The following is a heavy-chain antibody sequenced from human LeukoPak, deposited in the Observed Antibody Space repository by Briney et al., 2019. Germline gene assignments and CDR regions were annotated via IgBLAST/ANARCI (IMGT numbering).Heavy chain of an antibody. V-gene: IGHV1-8*01. J-gene: IGHJ4*02. CDR2: MNPNSGNT. D-gene: IGHD3-10*01. CDR3: ARRGRMVRAFDY. Sequence: ASVKVSCKASGYTFTSYDINWVRQATGQGLEWMGWMNPNSGNTGYAQKFQGRVTMTRNTSISTAYMELSSLRSEDTAVYYCARRGRMVRAFDYWGQGTLVTVSS. CDR1: GYTFTSYD.